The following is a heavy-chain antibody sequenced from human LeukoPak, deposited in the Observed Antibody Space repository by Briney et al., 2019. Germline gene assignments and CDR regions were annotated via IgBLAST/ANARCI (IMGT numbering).Heavy chain of an antibody. CDR3: ARDSTPHGYSSGWFHNYYGMDV. Sequence: PSETVSLTCTVSVGSISSYYCSWIRHPPGKGREWIGSIYYSGSTNYNPSLKSRVTISVDTSKNQFSLKLSSVTAADTAVYYCARDSTPHGYSSGWFHNYYGMDVWGQGTTVTVSS. D-gene: IGHD6-19*01. CDR2: IYYSGST. V-gene: IGHV4-59*01. CDR1: VGSISSYY. J-gene: IGHJ6*02.